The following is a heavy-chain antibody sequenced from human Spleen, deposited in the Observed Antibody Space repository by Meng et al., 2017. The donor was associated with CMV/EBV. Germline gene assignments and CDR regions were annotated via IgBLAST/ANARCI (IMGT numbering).Heavy chain of an antibody. D-gene: IGHD2-2*01. Sequence: GGSLRLSCAASGFTFSSYAMSWVRQAPGKGLEWVSVIYSGGSSTYYADSVKGRFTISRDNSKNTLYLQMNSLRAEDTAVYYCARFVVVPAAPTYYYYGMDVWGQGTTVTVSS. V-gene: IGHV3-23*03. CDR2: IYSGGSST. CDR3: ARFVVVPAAPTYYYYGMDV. CDR1: GFTFSSYA. J-gene: IGHJ6*02.